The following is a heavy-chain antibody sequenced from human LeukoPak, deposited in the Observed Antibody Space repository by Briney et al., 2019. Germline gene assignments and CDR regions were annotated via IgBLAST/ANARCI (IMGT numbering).Heavy chain of an antibody. CDR2: ISGSGGSI. D-gene: IGHD3-16*02. V-gene: IGHV3-23*01. J-gene: IGHJ3*01. Sequence: GGSLRLSCEASGFIFSTCGMSWVRQAPGKGLEWVSVISGSGGSIYYTESVKGRFTISKDKAKNTMDLQMNSLRAEDTAVYYCAREVYSYPWYPHRGGFDFWGQGTMVTVSS. CDR3: AREVYSYPWYPHRGGFDF. CDR1: GFIFSTCG.